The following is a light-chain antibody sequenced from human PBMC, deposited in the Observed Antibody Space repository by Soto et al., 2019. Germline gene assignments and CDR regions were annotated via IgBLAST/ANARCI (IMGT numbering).Light chain of an antibody. CDR1: SGHSSYA. CDR3: QTWGTGPWV. J-gene: IGLJ3*02. CDR2: LNSDGSH. Sequence: QSVLTQSPSASASLGASVKLTCTLSSGHSSYAIAWHQQQAEKGPRYLMKLNSDGSHSKGDGIPDRFSGSSSGAERYLTISSLQSEDEADYYWQTWGTGPWVFGGGTKVTVL. V-gene: IGLV4-69*01.